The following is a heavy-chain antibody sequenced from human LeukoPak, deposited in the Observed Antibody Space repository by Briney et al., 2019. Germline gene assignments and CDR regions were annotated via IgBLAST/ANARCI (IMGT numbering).Heavy chain of an antibody. CDR1: GFTFGIYA. J-gene: IGHJ6*02. V-gene: IGHV3-23*01. CDR3: AKALNWNPDYYHYGLEV. CDR2: ISGRGSST. D-gene: IGHD1-1*01. Sequence: PGGSLRLSCAASGFTFGIYAMTWVRQTPGKGLEWVSGISGRGSSTYYADSVKGRFTISRDNSKDTLYLQMNTLRAEDTALYYCAKALNWNPDYYHYGLEVWGQGTTVTVSS.